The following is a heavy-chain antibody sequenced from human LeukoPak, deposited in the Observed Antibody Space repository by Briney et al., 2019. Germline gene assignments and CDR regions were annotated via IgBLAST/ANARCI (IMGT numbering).Heavy chain of an antibody. D-gene: IGHD6-13*01. Sequence: SETLSLTCTASGGSISSTTYYWGWIRQPPGKGLECTGSIYYSGSTYYNPHLKSRVTISVDTPQNQFSLKLSSATAADTAVYYCARHAPHSSWDFDLWGRGTLVTVSS. CDR2: IYYSGST. CDR3: ARHAPHSSWDFDL. J-gene: IGHJ2*01. V-gene: IGHV4-39*01. CDR1: GGSISSTTYY.